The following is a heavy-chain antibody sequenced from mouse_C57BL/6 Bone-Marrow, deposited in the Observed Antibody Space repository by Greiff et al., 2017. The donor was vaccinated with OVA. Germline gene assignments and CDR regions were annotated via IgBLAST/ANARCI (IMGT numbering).Heavy chain of an antibody. J-gene: IGHJ4*01. CDR2: IDPETGGT. CDR1: GYTFTDYE. Sequence: QVQLQQSGAELVRPGASVTLSCKASGYTFTDYEMHWVKQTPVHGLEWIGAIDPETGGTAYNQKFKGKAILTADKSSSAAYMELRSLTSENSAVYYSTRGYSNYYAMDYGGQGTSATVSS. CDR3: TRGYSNYYAMDY. V-gene: IGHV1-15*01. D-gene: IGHD2-5*01.